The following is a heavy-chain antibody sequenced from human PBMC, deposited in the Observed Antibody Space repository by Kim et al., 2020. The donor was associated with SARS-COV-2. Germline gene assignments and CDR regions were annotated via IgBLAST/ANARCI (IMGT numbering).Heavy chain of an antibody. CDR3: ASTFFSITIFGVVTRYFDY. CDR1: GGSISSSSYY. J-gene: IGHJ4*02. V-gene: IGHV4-39*01. CDR2: IYYSGST. Sequence: SETLSLTCTVSGGSISSSSYYWGWIRQPPGKGLEWIGCIYYSGSTYYNPSLKSRVTISVDTSKNQFSLKLSSGTAADTAVYYCASTFFSITIFGVVTRYFDYWGRGTLVTVSS. D-gene: IGHD3-3*01.